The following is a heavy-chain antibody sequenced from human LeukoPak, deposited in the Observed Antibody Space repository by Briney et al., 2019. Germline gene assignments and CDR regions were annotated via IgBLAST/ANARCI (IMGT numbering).Heavy chain of an antibody. CDR1: GYTFTTYD. J-gene: IGHJ4*02. V-gene: IGHV1-8*01. CDR2: MNPNSGNT. Sequence: GASVKVSCKASGYTFTTYDINWVRQATGQGLEWMGWMNPNSGNTGYAQKFQGRVTMTGNTSMSTAYMELNSLRSEDTAVYYCARANYYGSGKKDLDYWGQGTLVTVSS. D-gene: IGHD3-10*01. CDR3: ARANYYGSGKKDLDY.